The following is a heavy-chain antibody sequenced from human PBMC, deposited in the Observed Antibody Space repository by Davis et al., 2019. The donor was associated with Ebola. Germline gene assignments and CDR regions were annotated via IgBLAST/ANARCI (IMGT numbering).Heavy chain of an antibody. CDR1: GFTFVNYA. V-gene: IGHV3-23*01. CDR3: AKRKTGTNGFDY. CDR2: IDGGGDDT. Sequence: PGGSLRLSCAPSGFTFVNYAMSWVRQGPGKGLEWVSSIDGGGDDTYYADSVKGRFTISRDNSKNTLYLQMNSLRAEDTAVYYCAKRKTGTNGFDYWGQGTLVTVSS. D-gene: IGHD1-7*01. J-gene: IGHJ4*02.